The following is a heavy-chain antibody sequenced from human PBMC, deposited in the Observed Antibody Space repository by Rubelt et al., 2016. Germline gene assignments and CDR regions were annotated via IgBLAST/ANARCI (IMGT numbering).Heavy chain of an antibody. V-gene: IGHV4-59*07. CDR1: GFSFRTYS. J-gene: IGHJ4*02. D-gene: IGHD3-10*01. CDR3: ARRTGFGDAADLYYFDY. Sequence: VHLVESGGDLVQPGGSLTLSCAASGFSFRTYSFNWFRQAPGKGLEWIGYIYYSGSTNYNPSLKGRVTISVDTSKNQFSLKLSSVTAADTAVYYCARRTGFGDAADLYYFDYWGQGTLVTVSS. CDR2: IYYSGST.